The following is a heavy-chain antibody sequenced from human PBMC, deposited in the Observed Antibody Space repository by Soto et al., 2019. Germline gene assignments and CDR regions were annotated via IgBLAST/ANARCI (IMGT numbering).Heavy chain of an antibody. Sequence: PSETLSLTCAVYGGSFSGYYWSWIRQPPGKGLEWIGEINHSGSTNYNPSLKSRVTISVDTSKNQFSLNLSSVTAADTAIYYCARYCYGVPRGDYFDSWGQGILVTISS. CDR2: INHSGST. CDR3: ARYCYGVPRGDYFDS. D-gene: IGHD4-17*01. J-gene: IGHJ4*02. CDR1: GGSFSGYY. V-gene: IGHV4-34*01.